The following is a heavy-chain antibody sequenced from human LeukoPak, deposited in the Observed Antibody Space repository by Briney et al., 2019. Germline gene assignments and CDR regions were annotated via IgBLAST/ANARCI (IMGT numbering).Heavy chain of an antibody. D-gene: IGHD4-23*01. CDR1: GFTFSSYW. CDR3: ARDRGYSTFDY. J-gene: IGHJ4*02. CDR2: IKEDGSEI. Sequence: GGSLRLSCAASGFTFSSYWMSWVRQAPGKGLEWVANIKEDGSEINYVDSMKGRFTTSRDNAKNSLYLQMNSLRVDDTAVYYCARDRGYSTFDYWGQGTLVTVSS. V-gene: IGHV3-7*01.